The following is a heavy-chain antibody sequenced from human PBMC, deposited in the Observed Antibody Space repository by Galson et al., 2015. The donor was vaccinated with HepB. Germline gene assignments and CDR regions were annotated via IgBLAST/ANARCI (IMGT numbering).Heavy chain of an antibody. Sequence: SVKVSCKASGYTFTSDYMHWVRQAPGQGLEWMGIINPSGGSTSYAQKFQGRVTMTRDTSTSTVYMELSSLRSEDTAVYYCARAWQWLALDYWGQGTLVTVSS. CDR3: ARAWQWLALDY. CDR1: GYTFTSDY. J-gene: IGHJ4*02. D-gene: IGHD6-19*01. CDR2: INPSGGST. V-gene: IGHV1-46*01.